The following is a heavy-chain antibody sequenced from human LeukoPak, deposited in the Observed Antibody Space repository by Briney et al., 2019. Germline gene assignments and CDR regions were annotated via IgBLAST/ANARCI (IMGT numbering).Heavy chain of an antibody. CDR3: AAEGRPTVVTFRKGAVDL. Sequence: ASVKVSCKASGFTFTSSAVQWVRQARGQRVEWIGWTVVGSGNTNYAQTFQEGVTITRDMSTSTVYMELSSLRSEDTAVYYCAAEGRPTVVTFRKGAVDLWGQGTMVTVSS. CDR2: TVVGSGNT. CDR1: GFTFTSSA. V-gene: IGHV1-58*01. J-gene: IGHJ3*01. D-gene: IGHD4-23*01.